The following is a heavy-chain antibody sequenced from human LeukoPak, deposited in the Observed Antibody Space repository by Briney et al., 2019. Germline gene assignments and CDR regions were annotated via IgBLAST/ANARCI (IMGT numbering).Heavy chain of an antibody. J-gene: IGHJ5*02. CDR3: AKEAEYSYAKP. CDR1: GVTFSNHA. D-gene: IGHD5-18*01. Sequence: GGSLRLSCAASGVTFSNHAMSWVRQAPGKGLEWVSAISGTGDRTYYADSVKGRFTITRDNAKNTLFLQMNSLSAEDTAVYYCAKEAEYSYAKPWGQGTLVTVSS. V-gene: IGHV3-23*01. CDR2: ISGTGDRT.